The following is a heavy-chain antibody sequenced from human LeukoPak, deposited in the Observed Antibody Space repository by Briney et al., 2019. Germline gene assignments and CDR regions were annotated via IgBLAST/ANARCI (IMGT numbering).Heavy chain of an antibody. D-gene: IGHD1-26*01. J-gene: IGHJ4*02. V-gene: IGHV4-4*02. Sequence: SETLSLTCDVSGGSISSTNWWSWVRQPPGQGLEWIGEISLTGETNYNPSLNGRVTMSLDKSRNQLSLKLTSVTAADTAIYYCSRESGAFCPSGYWGQGTLVIVPP. CDR3: SRESGAFCPSGY. CDR1: GGSISSTNW. CDR2: ISLTGET.